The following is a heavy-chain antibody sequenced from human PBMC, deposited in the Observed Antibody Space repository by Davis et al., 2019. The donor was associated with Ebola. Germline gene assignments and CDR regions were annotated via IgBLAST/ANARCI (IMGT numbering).Heavy chain of an antibody. CDR1: GFTFRTYD. CDR3: ARAQFGDVVLDY. Sequence: GESLKISCAASGFTFRTYDMHWVLQTTGKGLEWVSVIGTAGDTYYRGSVKGRFTISRENARNSLYLQMNSLTAGDTAVYYCARAQFGDVVLDYWGQGTLVTVSS. V-gene: IGHV3-13*01. D-gene: IGHD4-17*01. CDR2: IGTAGDT. J-gene: IGHJ4*02.